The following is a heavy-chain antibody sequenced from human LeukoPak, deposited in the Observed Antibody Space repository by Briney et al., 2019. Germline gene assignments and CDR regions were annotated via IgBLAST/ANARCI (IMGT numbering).Heavy chain of an antibody. CDR1: GYTFTSYD. V-gene: IGHV1-8*01. CDR3: ARGSSLVYYYDSSGYSD. Sequence: ASVKVSCKASGYTFTSYDINWVRQATGQGLEWMGWMNPNSGNTGYAQKLQGRVTMTRNTSISTAYMELSSLRSEDTAVYYCARGSSLVYYYDSSGYSDWGQGTLVTVSS. D-gene: IGHD3-22*01. CDR2: MNPNSGNT. J-gene: IGHJ4*02.